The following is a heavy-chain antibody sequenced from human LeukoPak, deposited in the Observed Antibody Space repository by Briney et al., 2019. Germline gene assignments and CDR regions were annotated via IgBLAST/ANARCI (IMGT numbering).Heavy chain of an antibody. V-gene: IGHV3-23*01. Sequence: GGSLRLSCAASGFTFSSYAMSWVRQAPGKGLEWVSAISGSGGCTYYADSVKGRFTISRDNSKNTLYLQMNSLRAEDTAVYYCAKDEDSDFIVAYFDYWGQGTLVTVSS. CDR2: ISGSGGCT. CDR1: GFTFSSYA. CDR3: AKDEDSDFIVAYFDY. D-gene: IGHD1-26*01. J-gene: IGHJ4*02.